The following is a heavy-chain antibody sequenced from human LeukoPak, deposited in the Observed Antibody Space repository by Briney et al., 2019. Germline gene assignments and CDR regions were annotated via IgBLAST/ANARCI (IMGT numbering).Heavy chain of an antibody. V-gene: IGHV1-46*01. CDR2: INPSGSST. J-gene: IGHJ5*02. Sequence: ASVKVSCKASGYTFTGYYMHWVRQAPGQGLEWMGLINPSGSSTSYAQKFQGRLSLTRDMSTSTDYMELSSLTSEDTAVYYCARDNSVGDTAWWFDPWGQGTLVTVSS. D-gene: IGHD1-26*01. CDR3: ARDNSVGDTAWWFDP. CDR1: GYTFTGYY.